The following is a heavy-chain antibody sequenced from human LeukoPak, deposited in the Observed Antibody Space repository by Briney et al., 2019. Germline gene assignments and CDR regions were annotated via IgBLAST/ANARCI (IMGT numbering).Heavy chain of an antibody. Sequence: GGSLRLSCAAPGFTFSSYAMHWVRQAPGKGLEWVAVISYDGSNKYYADSVKGRFTISRDNSKNTLYLQMNSLRAEDTAVYYCARDEVGDFWGQGTLVTVSS. V-gene: IGHV3-30-3*01. CDR2: ISYDGSNK. CDR1: GFTFSSYA. J-gene: IGHJ4*02. D-gene: IGHD2-15*01. CDR3: ARDEVGDF.